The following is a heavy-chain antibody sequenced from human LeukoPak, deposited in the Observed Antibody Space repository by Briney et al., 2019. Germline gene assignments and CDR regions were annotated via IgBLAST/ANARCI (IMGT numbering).Heavy chain of an antibody. J-gene: IGHJ4*02. D-gene: IGHD1-26*01. Sequence: GGSLRLSCAASGFTFSTYWMVWVRQAPGKGLEWVANIKGDESARHQADSVKGRFTISRDNTQNSVYLQMNNLRGDDTAVYYCARDVVGSLDYWGQGTLVTVSS. CDR3: ARDVVGSLDY. CDR2: IKGDESAR. CDR1: GFTFSTYW. V-gene: IGHV3-7*01.